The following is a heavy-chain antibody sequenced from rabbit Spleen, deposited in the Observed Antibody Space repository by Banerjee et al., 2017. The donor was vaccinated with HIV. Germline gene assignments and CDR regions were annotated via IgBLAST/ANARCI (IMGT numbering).Heavy chain of an antibody. CDR1: GFSFSNSYD. J-gene: IGHJ6*01. Sequence: VESGGGLVKPGASLTLTCTASGFSFSNSYDMCWVRQAPGKGLEWIGCIYTGNGKTYYASWAKGRFTISKSSSTTVTLQMTSLTAADTATYFCARDQARMLDLWGPGTLVTVS. V-gene: IGHV1S40*01. D-gene: IGHD6-1*01. CDR2: IYTGNGKT. CDR3: ARDQARMLDL.